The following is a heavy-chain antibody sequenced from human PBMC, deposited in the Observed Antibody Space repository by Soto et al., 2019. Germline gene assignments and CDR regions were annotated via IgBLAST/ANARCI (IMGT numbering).Heavy chain of an antibody. D-gene: IGHD2-15*01. V-gene: IGHV1-18*01. CDR1: GYSFMSSG. Sequence: ASVKVSCKAYGYSFMSSGISWVRQASGQGRDRIGWGSTDNRNEKYAQKLQGRVTLTIDTTTNTAYMELRSLTPDDTAVYYSAREGSCSSGSCALYSHDFFGMDFWGQRSTVAVT. J-gene: IGHJ6*02. CDR3: AREGSCSSGSCALYSHDFFGMDF. CDR2: GSTDNRNE.